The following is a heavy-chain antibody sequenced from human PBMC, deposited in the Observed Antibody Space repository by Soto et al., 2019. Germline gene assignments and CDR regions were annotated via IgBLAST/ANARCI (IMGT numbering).Heavy chain of an antibody. J-gene: IGHJ3*02. D-gene: IGHD4-17*01. CDR2: IYFSGTT. CDR1: GGSISSGDSY. Sequence: TLSLTCTVSGGSISSGDSYWTWIRQHPRKGLEWIGYIYFSGTTTYNPSLKSRLSISIHTSKNQFSLKLNSVTAADTAIYDCARDDYGGNSGAVDIWGQGTMVT. CDR3: ARDDYGGNSGAVDI. V-gene: IGHV4-31*03.